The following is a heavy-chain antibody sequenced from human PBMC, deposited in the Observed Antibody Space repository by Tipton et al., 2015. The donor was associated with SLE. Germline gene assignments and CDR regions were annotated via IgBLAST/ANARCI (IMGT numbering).Heavy chain of an antibody. CDR3: TKDSGLRDSYYYYGVEV. D-gene: IGHD4-17*01. Sequence: SLRLSCAASGFMFDDYTMHWVRQAPGRGLEWVAGISWNTANIAYADSVKGRFTISRDNTKNSLYLQLNSLRPEDTALYYCTKDSGLRDSYYYYGVEVCGQGTTVTVSS. J-gene: IGHJ6*02. CDR1: GFMFDDYT. V-gene: IGHV3-9*01. CDR2: ISWNTANI.